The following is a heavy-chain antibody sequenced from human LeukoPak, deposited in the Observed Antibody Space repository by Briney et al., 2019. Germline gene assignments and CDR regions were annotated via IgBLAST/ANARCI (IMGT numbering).Heavy chain of an antibody. CDR3: ARVAQAAAGSYYYYYGMDV. CDR2: INPNSGGT. D-gene: IGHD6-13*01. Sequence: ASVKVSCKASGYTFTGYYMHWVRQAPGQGLEWMGWINPNSGGTNYAQKLQGRVTMTRDTSISTAYMELSRLRSDDTAVYYCARVAQAAAGSYYYYYGMDVWGQGTTVTVSS. CDR1: GYTFTGYY. V-gene: IGHV1-2*02. J-gene: IGHJ6*02.